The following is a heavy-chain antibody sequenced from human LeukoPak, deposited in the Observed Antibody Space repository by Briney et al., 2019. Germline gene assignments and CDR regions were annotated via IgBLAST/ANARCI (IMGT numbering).Heavy chain of an antibody. D-gene: IGHD2-2*01. V-gene: IGHV1-18*01. Sequence: ASVKVSCKASGYTFTSYGISWVRQAPGQGLEWMGWISANTGNTNYAQKLQGRVTMTRDTSTSTVYMELSSLRSEDTAVYYCARGRYCSSTSCYFDSRFDPWGQGTLVTVSS. CDR2: ISANTGNT. J-gene: IGHJ5*02. CDR3: ARGRYCSSTSCYFDSRFDP. CDR1: GYTFTSYG.